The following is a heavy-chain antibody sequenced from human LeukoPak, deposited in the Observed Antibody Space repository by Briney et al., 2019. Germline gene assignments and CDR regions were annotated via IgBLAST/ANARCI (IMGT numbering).Heavy chain of an antibody. CDR3: ARDYADYVGYFFFDY. CDR2: IKQDGGEK. D-gene: IGHD4-17*01. V-gene: IGHV3-7*01. CDR1: GFAFSSFW. J-gene: IGHJ4*02. Sequence: GGSLRLSCVASGFAFSSFWMIWVPQAPGRGLEGLANIKQDGGEKYYVDSVKGRFTISRDNAKNSLFLQMNSLRVEDTAVYYCARDYADYVGYFFFDYWGQGTLVTVSS.